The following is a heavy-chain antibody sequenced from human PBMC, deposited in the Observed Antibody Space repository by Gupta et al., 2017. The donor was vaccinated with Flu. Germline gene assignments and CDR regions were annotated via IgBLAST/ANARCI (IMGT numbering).Heavy chain of an antibody. CDR3: ARVRYCSSTSCSAAFDI. Sequence: QVQLVESGGGVVQPGRSLRLSCAASGFTFSSTGMHWVRQAPGKGLEWVAVIWYDGSNKYYADSVKGRFTISRDNSKNTLYLQMNSLRAEDTAVYYCARVRYCSSTSCSAAFDIWGQGTMVTVSS. D-gene: IGHD2-2*01. V-gene: IGHV3-33*01. CDR2: IWYDGSNK. CDR1: GFTFSSTG. J-gene: IGHJ3*02.